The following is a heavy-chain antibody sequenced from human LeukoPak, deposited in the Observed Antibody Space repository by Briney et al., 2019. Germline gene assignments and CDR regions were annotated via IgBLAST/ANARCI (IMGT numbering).Heavy chain of an antibody. Sequence: GGSLRLSCAASGFTFSSYGMHWVRQAPGKGLEWVAVIWYDGSNKYYADSVKGRFTISRDNSKNTLYLQMNSLRAEDTAVYYCARVSYYYGSGPLDYWGQGTLVTVSS. V-gene: IGHV3-33*01. D-gene: IGHD3-10*01. CDR2: IWYDGSNK. CDR1: GFTFSSYG. J-gene: IGHJ4*02. CDR3: ARVSYYYGSGPLDY.